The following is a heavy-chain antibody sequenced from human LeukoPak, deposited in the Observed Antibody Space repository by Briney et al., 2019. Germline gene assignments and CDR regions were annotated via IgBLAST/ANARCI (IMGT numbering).Heavy chain of an antibody. CDR3: AKRSSTSSGYFDF. Sequence: PGGSLRLSCAASGFTFSSYNMNWVRQAPGKGLEWVSAITGSGAYTNYADSVKGRFTISRDNSKNTIYLQINSLRAEDTAIYYCAKRSSTSSGYFDFWGRGTLVTVSS. D-gene: IGHD3-22*01. CDR2: ITGSGAYT. V-gene: IGHV3-23*01. J-gene: IGHJ4*02. CDR1: GFTFSSYN.